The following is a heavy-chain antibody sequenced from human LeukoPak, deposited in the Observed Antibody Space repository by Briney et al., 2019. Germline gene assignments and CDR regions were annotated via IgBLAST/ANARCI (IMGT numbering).Heavy chain of an antibody. J-gene: IGHJ4*02. CDR1: GGSISSSNW. Sequence: PSETLSLTCAISGGSISSSNWWTWVRQPPGKGLEWVGEIYLRGNTNYNLSLESRATISVDESMTQLSLRLESVTAADTAVYYCARGTITTVTDSWGPGTLVTVSS. D-gene: IGHD4-17*01. CDR2: IYLRGNT. V-gene: IGHV4-4*02. CDR3: ARGTITTVTDS.